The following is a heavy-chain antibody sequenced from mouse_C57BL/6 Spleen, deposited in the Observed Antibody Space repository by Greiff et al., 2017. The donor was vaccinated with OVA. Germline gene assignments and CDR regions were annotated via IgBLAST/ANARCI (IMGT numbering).Heavy chain of an antibody. Sequence: QVQLQQSGPGLVAPSQSLSITCTVSGFSLTSYAISWVRQPPGKGLEWLGVIWTGGGTNYNSALKSRLSISKDNSKSQVFLKMNSLQTDDTARYYCARNDGSRVYWYFDVWGTGTTVTVSS. V-gene: IGHV2-9-1*01. D-gene: IGHD1-1*01. J-gene: IGHJ1*03. CDR1: GFSLTSYA. CDR3: ARNDGSRVYWYFDV. CDR2: IWTGGGT.